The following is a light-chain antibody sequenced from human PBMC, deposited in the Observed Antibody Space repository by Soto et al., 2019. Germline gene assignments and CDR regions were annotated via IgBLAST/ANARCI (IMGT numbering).Light chain of an antibody. CDR3: QQSYSTPIT. J-gene: IGKJ5*01. CDR2: KAS. V-gene: IGKV1-5*03. Sequence: DIQMTQSPSTLSASVGDRVSINCRASQSISAWLAWYQQKPGKAPRLLIYKASTLEIGVPSRFSGSGSGTDFTLTISSLQPEDFATYYCQQSYSTPITFGQGTRLEIK. CDR1: QSISAW.